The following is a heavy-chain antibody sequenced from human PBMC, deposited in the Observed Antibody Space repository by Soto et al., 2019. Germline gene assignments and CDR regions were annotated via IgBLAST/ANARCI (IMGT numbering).Heavy chain of an antibody. CDR1: GYTFTSYA. Sequence: QVQLVPSGAEVKKPGASVKVSCKASGYTFTSYAMHWVRQAPGQRLEWMGWINAGNGNTKYSQKCQGRVTITRDTPASTAYMELSSMRSEDTAVYYSARVIGGLYYFDYWGQGTLVTVSS. V-gene: IGHV1-3*01. CDR2: INAGNGNT. CDR3: ARVIGGLYYFDY. J-gene: IGHJ4*02. D-gene: IGHD3-16*01.